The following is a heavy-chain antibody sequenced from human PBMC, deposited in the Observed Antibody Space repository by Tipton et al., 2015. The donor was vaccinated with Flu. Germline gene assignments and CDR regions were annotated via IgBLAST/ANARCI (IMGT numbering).Heavy chain of an antibody. Sequence: LRLSCAVYGGSFSGYYWSWIRQPPGKGLEWIGEINHSGSTNYNPSLKSRVTISVDTSKNQFPLKLSSVTAADTAVYYCALSHANYYDSSGYHALWGQGTLVTVSS. CDR1: GGSFSGYY. CDR2: INHSGST. D-gene: IGHD3-22*01. J-gene: IGHJ4*02. CDR3: ALSHANYYDSSGYHAL. V-gene: IGHV4-34*01.